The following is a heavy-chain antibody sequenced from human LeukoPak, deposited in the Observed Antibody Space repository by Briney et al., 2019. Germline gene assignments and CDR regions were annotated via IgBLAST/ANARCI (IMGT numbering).Heavy chain of an antibody. D-gene: IGHD3-3*01. J-gene: IGHJ6*02. Sequence: GGSLRLSCAASGFTFSSYWMSWVRQAPGKGLEWVSYISSSGSTIYYADSVKGRFTISRDNAKNSLYLQMNSLRAEDTAVYYCARDTVRFCYGMDVWGQGTTVTVSS. CDR1: GFTFSSYW. CDR3: ARDTVRFCYGMDV. V-gene: IGHV3-48*04. CDR2: ISSSGSTI.